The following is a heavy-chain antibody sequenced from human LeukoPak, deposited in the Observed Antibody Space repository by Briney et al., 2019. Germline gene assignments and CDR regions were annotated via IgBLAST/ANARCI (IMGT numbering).Heavy chain of an antibody. CDR1: GGSISSYY. CDR2: IYYSGST. V-gene: IGHV4-59*01. Sequence: PSETLSLTCTVSGGSISSYYWSWIRQPPGKGLEWIGYIYYSGSTNYNPSLKSRVTISADTSKNQFSLKLSSVTAADTAVYYCARGPSGGVDKYFDPWGQGTLVTVSS. D-gene: IGHD3-16*01. CDR3: ARGPSGGVDKYFDP. J-gene: IGHJ5*02.